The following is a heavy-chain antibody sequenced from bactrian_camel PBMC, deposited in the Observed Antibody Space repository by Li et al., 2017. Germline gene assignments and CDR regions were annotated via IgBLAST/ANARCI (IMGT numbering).Heavy chain of an antibody. CDR2: IDSDGST. Sequence: QVQLVESGGGSVQTGGSLGLSCAYSGVTPRSSYCMGWFRQAPGKEREAVAAIDSDGSTSYADSVKGRFAISKDNAKKYLYLEMNSLKSEDTAMYYCTVLAGPAMEALGVMERTEAGFWGQGTQVTVS. CDR1: GVTPRSSYC. V-gene: IGHV3S55*01. CDR3: TVLAGPAMEALGVMERTEAGF. J-gene: IGHJ6*01. D-gene: IGHD3*01.